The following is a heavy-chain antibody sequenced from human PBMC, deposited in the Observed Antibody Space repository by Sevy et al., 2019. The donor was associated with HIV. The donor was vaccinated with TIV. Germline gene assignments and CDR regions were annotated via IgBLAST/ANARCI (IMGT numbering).Heavy chain of an antibody. V-gene: IGHV3-30-3*01. D-gene: IGHD6-13*01. CDR3: ARAYSSWFGTVHY. J-gene: IGHJ4*02. CDR1: GFILSTYS. Sequence: GGSLRLSCAASGFILSTYSMHWVRQAPGKGLEWVAAISYDGNNQYYADSVKGRFTISRDNPKNTLFLQVNSLRPEDTAVYYCARAYSSWFGTVHYWGQGTLVTVSS. CDR2: ISYDGNNQ.